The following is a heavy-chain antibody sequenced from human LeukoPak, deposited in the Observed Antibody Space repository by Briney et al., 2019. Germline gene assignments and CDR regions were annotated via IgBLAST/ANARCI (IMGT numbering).Heavy chain of an antibody. CDR3: ARVPPGTVTYFDY. D-gene: IGHD4-17*01. Sequence: SETLSLTCAVYGGSFSGYYWSWIRQPPGKGLEWIGEINHSGGTNYNPSLKSRVTISVDSSKNQFSLKMSSVTAADTAVYYCARVPPGTVTYFDYWGQGTLVTVSS. CDR2: INHSGGT. J-gene: IGHJ4*02. V-gene: IGHV4-34*01. CDR1: GGSFSGYY.